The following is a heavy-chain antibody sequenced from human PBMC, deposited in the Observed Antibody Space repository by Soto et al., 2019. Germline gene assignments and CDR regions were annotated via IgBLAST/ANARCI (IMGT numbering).Heavy chain of an antibody. J-gene: IGHJ4*02. D-gene: IGHD3-9*01. CDR3: ATDGMLRYFDWLPLH. CDR2: FDPEDGET. V-gene: IGHV1-24*01. Sequence: ASVKVSCKVSGYTLTELSMHWVRQAPGKGLEWMGGFDPEDGETIYAQKFQGRVTMTEDTSTDTAYMELSSLRSEDTAVYYCATDGMLRYFDWLPLHWGQGTLVTVSS. CDR1: GYTLTELS.